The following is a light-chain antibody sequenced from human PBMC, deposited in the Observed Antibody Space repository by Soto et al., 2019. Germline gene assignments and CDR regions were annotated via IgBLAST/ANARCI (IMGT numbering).Light chain of an antibody. CDR2: SAS. CDR1: QGIRDA. V-gene: IGKV1-17*01. Sequence: DVQMTQSPSSLSASVGDRVTITCRASQGIRDALGWYQQKPGKVPKRLIYSASSLQSGVPSRFSGSGSETEFTLTISSLEPEDFAVYYCHQHSDWPLTFGAGTRVEIK. CDR3: HQHSDWPLT. J-gene: IGKJ4*01.